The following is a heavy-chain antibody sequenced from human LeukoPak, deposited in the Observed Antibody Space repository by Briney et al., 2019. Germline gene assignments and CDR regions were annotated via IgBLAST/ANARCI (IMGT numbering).Heavy chain of an antibody. D-gene: IGHD1-26*01. J-gene: IGHJ3*02. CDR2: ISSSSSYI. CDR3: ARDEWGDAFDI. V-gene: IGHV3-21*01. Sequence: AGGSLRLSCAASGFTFSSYSMNWVRQAPGKGLEWVSSISSSSSYIHSAGSVRGRFTISRDNAKNSLFLQMNSLRAEDTAVYYCARDEWGDAFDIWGQGTMVTVFS. CDR1: GFTFSSYS.